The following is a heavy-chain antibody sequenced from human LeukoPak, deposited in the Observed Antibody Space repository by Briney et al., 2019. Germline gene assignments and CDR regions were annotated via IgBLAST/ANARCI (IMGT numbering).Heavy chain of an antibody. CDR3: AKDTGTAMAYYFDY. CDR2: ISWNSGSI. CDR1: GFTFSSYS. Sequence: GGSLRLSCAASGFTFSSYSMNWVRQAPGKGLEWVSGISWNSGSIGYADSVKGRFTISRDNAKNSLYLQMNSLRAEDTALYYCAKDTGTAMAYYFDYWGQGTLVTVSS. J-gene: IGHJ4*02. V-gene: IGHV3-9*01. D-gene: IGHD5-18*01.